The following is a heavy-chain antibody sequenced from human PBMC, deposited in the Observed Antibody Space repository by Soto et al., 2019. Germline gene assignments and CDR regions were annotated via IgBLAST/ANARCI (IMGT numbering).Heavy chain of an antibody. D-gene: IGHD2-2*01. V-gene: IGHV3-23*01. Sequence: EVQLLESGGGLVQPGGSLRLSCAASGFTFSSYAMSWVRQAPGKGLEWVSAISGSGGSTYYADSVKGRFTISRDNSKNTLYLQMDSLRAEDTAVYYCAKFRIGGCSSTSCYDEDYMDVWGKGTTVTVSS. CDR3: AKFRIGGCSSTSCYDEDYMDV. CDR1: GFTFSSYA. J-gene: IGHJ6*03. CDR2: ISGSGGST.